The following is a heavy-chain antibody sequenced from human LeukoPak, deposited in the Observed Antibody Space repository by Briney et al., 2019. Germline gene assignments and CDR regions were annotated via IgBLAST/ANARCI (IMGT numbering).Heavy chain of an antibody. V-gene: IGHV1-18*01. CDR3: ARDHYDVLTGYAYNAFDI. CDR2: ISAYNANT. CDR1: GYTFTNYG. J-gene: IGHJ3*02. D-gene: IGHD3-9*01. Sequence: ALVKVSCKASGYTFTNYGVSWVRQAPGQGLEWMGWISAYNANTNYAQKLQGRVTMTTDTSTSTAYMELRSLRSDDTAVYYCARDHYDVLTGYAYNAFDIWGQGTMVAVSS.